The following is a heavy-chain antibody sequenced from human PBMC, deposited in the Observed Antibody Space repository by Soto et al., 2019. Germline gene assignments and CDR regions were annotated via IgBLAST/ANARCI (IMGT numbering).Heavy chain of an antibody. D-gene: IGHD4-4*01. CDR1: DDSISGYY. J-gene: IGHJ4*02. Sequence: XXTLSLPFTVSDDSISGYYWRWILQPPGKGLEWIAYIFDSGNANYNPSLKSRVTISVDTSKNQFSLKLTSVTAADTAVYYCARHRRTTVAKFYFDNWGQGALVTVSS. CDR3: ARHRRTTVAKFYFDN. V-gene: IGHV4-59*08. CDR2: IFDSGNA.